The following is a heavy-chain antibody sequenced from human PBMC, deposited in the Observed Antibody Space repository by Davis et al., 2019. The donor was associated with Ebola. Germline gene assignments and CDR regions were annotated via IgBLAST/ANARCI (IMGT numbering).Heavy chain of an antibody. D-gene: IGHD6-13*01. CDR3: AKDEGDYSSSWLVYYYYGMDV. Sequence: PGGSLRLSCAASGFTFSTYWMHWVRQAPGKGLEWVSYISSSSSTIYYADSVKGRFTISRDNAKNSLYLQMSSLRDEDTAVYYCAKDEGDYSSSWLVYYYYGMDVWGQGTTVTVSS. CDR2: ISSSSSTI. CDR1: GFTFSTYW. V-gene: IGHV3-48*02. J-gene: IGHJ6*02.